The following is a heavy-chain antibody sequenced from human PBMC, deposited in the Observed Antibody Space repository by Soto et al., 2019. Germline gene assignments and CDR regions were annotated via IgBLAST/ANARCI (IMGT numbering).Heavy chain of an antibody. CDR2: IGTAGDT. Sequence: GGSLRLSCAASGFTFSSYDMHWVRQATGKGLEWVSAIGTAGDTYYPGSVKGRFTISRENAKNSLYLQMNSLRAEDTAVYYCARASRDEGFSYYNYGMDVWGQGTTVTVS. D-gene: IGHD2-15*01. CDR3: ARASRDEGFSYYNYGMDV. V-gene: IGHV3-13*01. CDR1: GFTFSSYD. J-gene: IGHJ6*02.